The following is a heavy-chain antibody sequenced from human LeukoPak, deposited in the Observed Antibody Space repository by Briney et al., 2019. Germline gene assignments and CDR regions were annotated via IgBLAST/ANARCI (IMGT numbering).Heavy chain of an antibody. CDR1: GFTFSSYA. V-gene: IGHV3-30*04. Sequence: PGRSLRLSCAASGFTFSSYAMHWVRQAPGKGLEWVAVISYDGSNKYYADSVKGRSTISRDNSKNTLYLQMNSLRAEDTAVYYCAREGRYCSGGSCYDWFDPWGQGTLVTVSS. J-gene: IGHJ5*02. D-gene: IGHD2-15*01. CDR2: ISYDGSNK. CDR3: AREGRYCSGGSCYDWFDP.